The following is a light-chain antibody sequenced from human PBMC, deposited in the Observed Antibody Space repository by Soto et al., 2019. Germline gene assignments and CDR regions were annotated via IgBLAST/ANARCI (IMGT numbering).Light chain of an antibody. Sequence: QSALTQPASVSGSPGQSITISCTGTSSDVGGYNYVSWYQPHPGKAPKLMIYAVTDRPSGVSSRFSGSKSGNTAYLTISGLQAEDEADYYCSSYTSSSTLFGTGTKVTVL. J-gene: IGLJ1*01. CDR1: SSDVGGYNY. CDR3: SSYTSSSTL. V-gene: IGLV2-14*01. CDR2: AVT.